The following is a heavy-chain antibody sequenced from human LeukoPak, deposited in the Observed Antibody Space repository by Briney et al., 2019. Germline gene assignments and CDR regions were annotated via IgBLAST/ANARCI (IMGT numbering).Heavy chain of an antibody. V-gene: IGHV1-18*01. CDR1: GYTFTSYG. Sequence: GASVKVSCKASGYTFTSYGISWVRQAPGQGLEWMGWISAYNGNTNYAQKLQGRVTMTTDTSTSTAYMELRSLRSDDTAVYYCARDYYGSGSQDTGYWGQGTLVTVSS. J-gene: IGHJ4*02. CDR2: ISAYNGNT. CDR3: ARDYYGSGSQDTGY. D-gene: IGHD3-10*01.